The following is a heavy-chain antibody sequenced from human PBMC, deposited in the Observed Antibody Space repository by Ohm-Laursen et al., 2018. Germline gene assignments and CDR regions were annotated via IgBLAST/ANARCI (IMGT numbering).Heavy chain of an antibody. D-gene: IGHD3-22*01. Sequence: VASVKVSCKASGYTFTSYDINWVRQATGQGLEWMGWMNPNSGNTGYAQKFQGRVTMTRDTSTSTVYMELSSLRAEDTALYYCAKSADSSGYYRGGFDYWGQGTLVTVSS. V-gene: IGHV1-8*01. CDR3: AKSADSSGYYRGGFDY. CDR1: GYTFTSYD. CDR2: MNPNSGNT. J-gene: IGHJ4*02.